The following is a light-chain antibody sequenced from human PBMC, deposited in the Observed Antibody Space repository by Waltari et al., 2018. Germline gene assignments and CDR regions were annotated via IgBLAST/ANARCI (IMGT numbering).Light chain of an antibody. J-gene: IGLJ3*02. CDR3: QTGGHGTWV. CDR2: VNRDGSN. V-gene: IGLV4-69*02. CDR1: SGHTSNI. Sequence: QLVLTQSPSASASLGASVRLTCTLDSGHTSNIIAWHQQQPEKGPRYLMKVNRDGSNSKGDAIPDRFSGAGSGAERYLTISNVQSEDEADYYCQTGGHGTWVFGGGTKLTVL.